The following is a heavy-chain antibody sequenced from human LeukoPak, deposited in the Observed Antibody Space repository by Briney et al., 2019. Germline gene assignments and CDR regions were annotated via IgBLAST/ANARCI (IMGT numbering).Heavy chain of an antibody. J-gene: IGHJ4*02. Sequence: GGSLRLSCAASGFTFSSYAMDWVRQAPGKGLEWVAVISNDGSNKYYADSVKGRFTISGDNSKNTLYLQMNSLRAEDTAVYYCARDSCGDDCYSSYFDYWGQGTLVTVSS. V-gene: IGHV3-30-3*01. CDR2: ISNDGSNK. D-gene: IGHD2-21*02. CDR1: GFTFSSYA. CDR3: ARDSCGDDCYSSYFDY.